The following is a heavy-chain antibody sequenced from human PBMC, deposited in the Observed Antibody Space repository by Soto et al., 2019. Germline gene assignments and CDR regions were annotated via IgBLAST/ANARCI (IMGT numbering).Heavy chain of an antibody. V-gene: IGHV3-21*01. CDR2: ISSSSSYI. CDR1: GFTFSSYS. D-gene: IGHD4-4*01. J-gene: IGHJ2*01. CDR3: ARDSTVTNGLDL. Sequence: GSLRLSCASSGFTFSSYSMNWVRQAPGKGLEWVSSISSSSSYIYYADSVKGRFTISRDNAKNSLYLQMNSLRAEDTAVYYCARDSTVTNGLDLWGRGTLVTVS.